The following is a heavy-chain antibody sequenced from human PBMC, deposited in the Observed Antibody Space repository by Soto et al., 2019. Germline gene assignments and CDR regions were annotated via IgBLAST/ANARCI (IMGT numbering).Heavy chain of an antibody. D-gene: IGHD6-19*01. J-gene: IGHJ5*02. CDR2: ISGYNGNT. Sequence: QVQLVQSGAEVKKPGASVKVSCKASGYTFHSYGISWVRQAPGQGLGWMGTISGYNGNTNYAQKLQRRVTMTTDTTTSTVYMELRSLRSDDTALYYCAREISSCWANRFAPWGQGPLVTVSS. CDR3: AREISSCWANRFAP. V-gene: IGHV1-18*04. CDR1: GYTFHSYG.